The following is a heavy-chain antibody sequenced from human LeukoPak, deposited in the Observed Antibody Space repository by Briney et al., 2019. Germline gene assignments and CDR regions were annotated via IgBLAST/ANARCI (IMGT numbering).Heavy chain of an antibody. CDR2: IYHSGST. D-gene: IGHD1-26*01. CDR1: GFTFSNAW. CDR3: ARDWGELTPDAFDI. Sequence: GSLRLSCAASGFTFSNAWMNWVRQAPGKGLEWVGSIYHSGSTYYNPSLKSRVTISVDTSKNQFSLKLSSVTAADTAVYYCARDWGELTPDAFDIWGQGTMVTVSS. V-gene: IGHV4-38-2*02. J-gene: IGHJ3*02.